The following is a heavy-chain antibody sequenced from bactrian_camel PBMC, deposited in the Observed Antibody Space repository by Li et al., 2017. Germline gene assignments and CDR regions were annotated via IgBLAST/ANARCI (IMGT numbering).Heavy chain of an antibody. V-gene: IGHV3S6*01. CDR3: AARREIYSAYPLWPTQYSY. D-gene: IGHD3*01. CDR2: IYSDGIIT. Sequence: QLVESGGGLVQPGGSLTLSCAASGFTFSNNWMHWVRQAPGKGLEWVSSIYSDGIITYYADSVKGRFSISQDNGKNTLALQMTSLKPEDSGMYYCAARREIYSAYPLWPTQYSYWGQGTQVTVS. J-gene: IGHJ4*01. CDR1: GFTFSNNW.